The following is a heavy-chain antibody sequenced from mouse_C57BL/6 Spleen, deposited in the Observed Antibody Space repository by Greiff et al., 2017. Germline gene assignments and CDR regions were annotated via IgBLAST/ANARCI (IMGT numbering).Heavy chain of an antibody. CDR1: GFTFSDYG. J-gene: IGHJ2*01. Sequence: EVKLMESGGGLVKPGGSLKLSCAASGFTFSDYGMHWVRQAPEKGLEWVAYISSGSSTIYYADTVKGRFTISRDNAKNTLFLQMTSLRSEDTAMYYCGGDYFDYWGQGTTLTVSS. CDR3: GGDYFDY. V-gene: IGHV5-17*01. CDR2: ISSGSSTI.